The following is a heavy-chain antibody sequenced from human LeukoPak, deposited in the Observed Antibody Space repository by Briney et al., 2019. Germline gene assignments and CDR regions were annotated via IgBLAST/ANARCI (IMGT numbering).Heavy chain of an antibody. V-gene: IGHV3-21*01. CDR2: ISSSSSYI. D-gene: IGHD3-16*01. CDR3: ARFPDTYYFDY. J-gene: IGHJ4*02. Sequence: GGSLRLSCAAFGFTFSSYSMNWVRQAPGKGLEWVSSISSSSSYIYYADSVKGRFTISRDNAKNSLYLQMNSLRAEDTAVYYCARFPDTYYFDYWGQGTLVTVSS. CDR1: GFTFSSYS.